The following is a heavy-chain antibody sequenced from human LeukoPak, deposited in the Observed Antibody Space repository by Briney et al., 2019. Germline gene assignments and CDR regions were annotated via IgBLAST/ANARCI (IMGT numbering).Heavy chain of an antibody. Sequence: TGGSLRLSCAGSGFIFSSYGMHWVRQAPGKGLEWVAVISYDGSDKYYADSVKGRFTISRDNSKNTLYLQMNSLRAEDTAVYYCAKDAPIYYYGSGTYMDYWGQGTLVTVSS. CDR3: AKDAPIYYYGSGTYMDY. CDR2: ISYDGSDK. D-gene: IGHD3-10*01. CDR1: GFIFSSYG. J-gene: IGHJ4*02. V-gene: IGHV3-30*18.